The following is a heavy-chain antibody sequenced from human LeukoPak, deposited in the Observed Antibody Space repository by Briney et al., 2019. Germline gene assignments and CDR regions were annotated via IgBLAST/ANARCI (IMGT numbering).Heavy chain of an antibody. D-gene: IGHD3-16*01. CDR1: GFTFDDYG. CDR3: ARDGGSQNFDY. V-gene: IGHV3-20*04. Sequence: GGSLRLSCAASGFTFDDYGMSWVGQAPGKGLEWVPGINWNGVSTGYADSVKGRFTISRDNAKNSLYLQMNSLRAEDTALYYCARDGGSQNFDYWGQGTLVTVSS. J-gene: IGHJ4*02. CDR2: INWNGVST.